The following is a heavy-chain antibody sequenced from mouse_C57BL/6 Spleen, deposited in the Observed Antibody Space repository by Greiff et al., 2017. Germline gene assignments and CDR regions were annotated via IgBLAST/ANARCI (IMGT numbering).Heavy chain of an antibody. J-gene: IGHJ1*03. CDR3: AKNYYGSSYGYFDV. Sequence: QVQLQQSGAELVKPGASVKISCKASGYAFSSYWMNWVKQRPGKGLEWIGQIYPGDGDTNYNGKFKGKATLTVDKSSSTAYMQLSSLTSEDSAVYCGAKNYYGSSYGYFDVWGTGTPVTVSS. CDR1: GYAFSSYW. D-gene: IGHD1-1*01. CDR2: IYPGDGDT. V-gene: IGHV1-80*01.